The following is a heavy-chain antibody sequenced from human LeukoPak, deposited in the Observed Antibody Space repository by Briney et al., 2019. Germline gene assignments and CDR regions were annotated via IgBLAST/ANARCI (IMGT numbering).Heavy chain of an antibody. CDR2: IYTSGST. D-gene: IGHD6-19*01. CDR1: GGSISSGSYY. V-gene: IGHV4-61*02. Sequence: SETLSLTCTVYGGSISSGSYYWSWIRQPAGKGLEWIGRIYTSGSTNSNPSLKSRVTISVDTSKNQFSLKLSSVTAADTAVYYCARVTPGIAVAGSEFDYWGQGTLVTVSS. CDR3: ARVTPGIAVAGSEFDY. J-gene: IGHJ4*02.